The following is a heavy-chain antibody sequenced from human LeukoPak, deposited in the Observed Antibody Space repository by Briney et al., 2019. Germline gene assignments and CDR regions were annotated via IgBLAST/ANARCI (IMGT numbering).Heavy chain of an antibody. CDR2: IYTSGST. J-gene: IGHJ4*02. Sequence: SETLSLTCTVSGGSISSYYWSWIRQPPGKGLEWIGYIYTSGSTNYNPSLKSRVTISVDTSKNQFSLKLSSVTAADTAVYYCCLGIGDFPYDGYNIAFDYWGQGTLVTVSS. CDR1: GGSISSYY. D-gene: IGHD5-24*01. CDR3: CLGIGDFPYDGYNIAFDY. V-gene: IGHV4-4*09.